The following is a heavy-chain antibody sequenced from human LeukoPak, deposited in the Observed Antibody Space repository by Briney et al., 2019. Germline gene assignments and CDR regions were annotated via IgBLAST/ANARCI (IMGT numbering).Heavy chain of an antibody. J-gene: IGHJ5*02. CDR3: ARDMLAVPSNWFDP. Sequence: ASVKVSCTASGYTFSSYYIHWMRQAPGQGLEWMGVINPSGGGTSYAQKFQGRVTMTRDTSTSTVYMDLRSLRSEDTAVYFCARDMLAVPSNWFDPWGQGTLVTVSS. CDR2: INPSGGGT. CDR1: GYTFSSYY. D-gene: IGHD2-8*01. V-gene: IGHV1-46*01.